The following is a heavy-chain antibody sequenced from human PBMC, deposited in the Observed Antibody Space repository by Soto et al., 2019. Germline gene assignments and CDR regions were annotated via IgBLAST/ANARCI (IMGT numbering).Heavy chain of an antibody. CDR2: ISYDGSNQ. CDR1: GFTFSDFE. V-gene: IGHV3-30-3*01. Sequence: QVQLVESGGGVVQPGRSLRLSCSASGFTFSDFEMYWVRQAPGKGLDWVSFISYDGSNQYYAGSVKGRFTVSRDNSKNTLFLLMNSLRPEDTDVYFCATPTGTAPRFDYWGQGTLVTVSS. D-gene: IGHD1-7*01. J-gene: IGHJ4*02. CDR3: ATPTGTAPRFDY.